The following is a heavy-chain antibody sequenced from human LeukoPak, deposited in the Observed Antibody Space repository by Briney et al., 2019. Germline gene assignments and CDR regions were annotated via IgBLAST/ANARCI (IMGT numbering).Heavy chain of an antibody. CDR1: GFTFSSYA. CDR3: AKDTAQGYTFGTIEQDY. V-gene: IGHV3-30-3*01. Sequence: GGSLRLSCAASGFTFSSYAMHWVRQAPGQGLEWVAVISYDGSNKYYAESVKGRFTISRDNSKNTLYLEMNRLRADDTAVYYCAKDTAQGYTFGTIEQDYWGQGTLVTVAS. D-gene: IGHD5-12*01. CDR2: ISYDGSNK. J-gene: IGHJ4*02.